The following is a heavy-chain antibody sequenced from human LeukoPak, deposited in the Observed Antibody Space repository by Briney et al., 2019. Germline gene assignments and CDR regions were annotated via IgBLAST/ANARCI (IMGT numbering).Heavy chain of an antibody. Sequence: PGGSLRLSCAASGFTFSSYWMHWVRQAPGKGLVWVSRINSDGSSTSYAASVKGRFTISRDNAKNTLYLQMNSLRAEDTAVYYCARAGPYYYDSSGYYYSEYFQHWGQGTLVTVSS. V-gene: IGHV3-74*01. CDR3: ARAGPYYYDSSGYYYSEYFQH. J-gene: IGHJ1*01. CDR1: GFTFSSYW. D-gene: IGHD3-22*01. CDR2: INSDGSST.